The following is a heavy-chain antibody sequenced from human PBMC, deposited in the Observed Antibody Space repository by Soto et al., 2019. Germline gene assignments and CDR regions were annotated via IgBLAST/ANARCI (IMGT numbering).Heavy chain of an antibody. CDR2: INAGNGNT. D-gene: IGHD5-12*01. V-gene: IGHV1-3*01. CDR3: ATPIVAYY. CDR1: GYTFTSYA. J-gene: IGHJ4*02. Sequence: ASVKVSCKASGYTFTSYAIHWVRQAPGQRLEWMGWINAGNGNTKYSQKFQGRVIITRDTSAGTAYMELRSLRSEDTAVYYCATPIVAYYWGQGTLVTVSS.